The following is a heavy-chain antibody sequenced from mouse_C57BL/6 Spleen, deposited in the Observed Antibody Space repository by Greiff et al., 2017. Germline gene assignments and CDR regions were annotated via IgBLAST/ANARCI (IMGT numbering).Heavy chain of an antibody. J-gene: IGHJ4*01. CDR2: IDPEDGET. D-gene: IGHD1-1*01. Sequence: VQLQQSGAELVKPGASVKLSCTASGFNIKDYYMHWVKQRTEQGLEWIGRIDPEDGETKSAPKFQGKATITADTSSNTAYLQLSSLTSEDTAVYYCARSFITTVRMDYWGQGTSVTGSS. CDR1: GFNIKDYY. V-gene: IGHV14-2*01. CDR3: ARSFITTVRMDY.